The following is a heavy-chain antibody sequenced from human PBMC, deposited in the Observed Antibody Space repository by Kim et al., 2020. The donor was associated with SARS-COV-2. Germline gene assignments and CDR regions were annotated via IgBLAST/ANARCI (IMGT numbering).Heavy chain of an antibody. CDR2: FDPEDGET. CDR3: ATDSAITMVRGHFDY. D-gene: IGHD3-10*01. CDR1: GYTLTELS. J-gene: IGHJ4*02. Sequence: ASVKVSCKVSGYTLTELSMHWVRQAPGKGLEWMGGFDPEDGETIYAQKFQGRVTMTEDTPTDTDYMGLSSLRSEDTAVYYCATDSAITMVRGHFDYWGQGTLVTVSS. V-gene: IGHV1-24*01.